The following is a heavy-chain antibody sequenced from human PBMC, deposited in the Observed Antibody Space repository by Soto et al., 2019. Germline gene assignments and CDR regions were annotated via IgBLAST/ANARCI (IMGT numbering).Heavy chain of an antibody. CDR1: GGSFGSSAYY. V-gene: IGHV4-39*01. CDR2: INSSGST. J-gene: IGHJ5*02. CDR3: SRRAPEGFDP. Sequence: TLSLTCTVSGGSFGSSAYYWGWIRRAPGKGLEWIGSINSSGSTFSNPSLKSRVTLSVDTSKNQFSLKLTSVTAADTALYYCSRRAPEGFDPWGQGTLVTVSS.